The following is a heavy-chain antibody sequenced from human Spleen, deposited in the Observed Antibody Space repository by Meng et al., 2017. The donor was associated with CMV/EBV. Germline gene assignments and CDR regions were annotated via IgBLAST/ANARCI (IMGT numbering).Heavy chain of an antibody. CDR3: AKDLSYGSGTYLGYFDY. Sequence: FSFTNYAMNWVRQAPGKGLEWVSLISGSGVSTYYADSVKGRLTISRDNSKDTLYLHMNSLRAEDTAVYYCAKDLSYGSGTYLGYFDYWGQGTLVTVSS. D-gene: IGHD3-10*01. J-gene: IGHJ4*02. CDR2: ISGSGVST. V-gene: IGHV3-23*01. CDR1: FSFTNYA.